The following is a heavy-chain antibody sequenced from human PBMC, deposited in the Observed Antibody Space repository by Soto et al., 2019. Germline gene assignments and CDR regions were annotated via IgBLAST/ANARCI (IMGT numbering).Heavy chain of an antibody. CDR2: INPNSGGI. V-gene: IGHV1-2*02. CDR3: ARDRPSDSLGYYFDD. J-gene: IGHJ4*02. CDR1: GYTFTAYY. Sequence: GASVKVSCKTSGYTFTAYYIHWVRQAPGQGLEWMGWINPNSGGINYAQKFQGRVAVTRDTSMRTGYMELSSLRSDDTAVYYCARDRPSDSLGYYFDDWGQGTPVTVSS. D-gene: IGHD2-21*02.